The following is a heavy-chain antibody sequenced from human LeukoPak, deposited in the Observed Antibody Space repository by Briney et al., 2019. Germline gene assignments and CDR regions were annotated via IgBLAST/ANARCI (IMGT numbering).Heavy chain of an antibody. CDR2: IIPIFGTA. CDR3: AGGTIYYYYYMDV. D-gene: IGHD1-26*01. J-gene: IGHJ6*03. CDR1: GYTFTSYG. Sequence: ASVKVSCKASGYTFTSYGISWVRQAPGQGLEWMGGIIPIFGTANYAQKFQGRVTITADESTSTAYMELSSLRSEDTAVYYCAGGTIYYYYYMDVWGKGTTVTISS. V-gene: IGHV1-69*13.